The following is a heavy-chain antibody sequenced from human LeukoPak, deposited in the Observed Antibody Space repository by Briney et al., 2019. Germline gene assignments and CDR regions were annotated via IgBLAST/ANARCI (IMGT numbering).Heavy chain of an antibody. V-gene: IGHV3-21*01. J-gene: IGHJ6*03. CDR3: ARDLTTVTWACMYV. D-gene: IGHD4-17*01. CDR1: GLIFSDYS. CDR2: ISSGSSYI. Sequence: GGSLRLSCAASGLIFSDYSMNWVRQAPGKGLEWVSSISSGSSYIYYADSVKGRFTISRDNANNSLFLQMSSLRAEDTAVYYCARDLTTVTWACMYVWGKGTTVTVSS.